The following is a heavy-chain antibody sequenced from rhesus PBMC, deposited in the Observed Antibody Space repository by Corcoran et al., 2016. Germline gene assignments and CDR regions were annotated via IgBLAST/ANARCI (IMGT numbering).Heavy chain of an antibody. V-gene: IGHV4-65*01. CDR1: GGSVSSSNW. CDR2: ISGSRGST. CDR3: ARSGYCSGIYCYAYFEF. D-gene: IGHD2-27*01. J-gene: IGHJ1*01. Sequence: QVQLQESGPGLVKPSETLSLTCAVSGGSVSSSNWWSWIRQPPGKGLEWIGYISGSRGSTYYNPSLNSRVTISTETSKNQFSLKLSSVTAADTAVYYCARSGYCSGIYCYAYFEFWGQGALVTVSS.